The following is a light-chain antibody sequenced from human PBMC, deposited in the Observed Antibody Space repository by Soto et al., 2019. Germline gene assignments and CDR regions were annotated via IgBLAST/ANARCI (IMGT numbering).Light chain of an antibody. CDR1: QRVSSN. V-gene: IGKV3-15*01. CDR2: GAS. J-gene: IGKJ1*01. CDR3: QEYNKWPWT. Sequence: LITLSPGTVSVSPGARATLSCRASQRVSSNLAWYHHTHGQAPRLLIYGASPRATGIPGRFSGSGSGTVFTLTISSLSSEDFGVNYCQEYNKWPWTFGRGSKV.